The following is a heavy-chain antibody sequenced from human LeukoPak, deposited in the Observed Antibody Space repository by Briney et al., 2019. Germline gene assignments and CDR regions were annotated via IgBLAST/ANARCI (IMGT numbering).Heavy chain of an antibody. Sequence: PGGSLRLSCEASGFFFSNYAMSWVRQAPGKGLEWVSSVGGGGGSIDYADSVKGRLTISRDNSKNTLYLQMNSLRADDTAVYYCTKVSTIMNWGQGTLVTVSS. CDR3: TKVSTIMN. J-gene: IGHJ4*02. CDR2: VGGGGGSI. CDR1: GFFFSNYA. V-gene: IGHV3-23*01. D-gene: IGHD3-16*01.